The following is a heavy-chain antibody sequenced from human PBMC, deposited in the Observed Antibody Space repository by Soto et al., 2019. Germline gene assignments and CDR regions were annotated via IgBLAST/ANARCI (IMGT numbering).Heavy chain of an antibody. CDR1: GYSFTSYW. Sequence: GESLKISCKASGYSFTSYWICLVRQMPGKGVEWMGIIYPGDSDTSYSPSFQGQVTISADKSISTAYLQWSRLTASDTAMYYCALILNRNWFDPWGQGTLVTVSS. D-gene: IGHD2-15*01. CDR2: IYPGDSDT. V-gene: IGHV5-51*01. CDR3: ALILNRNWFDP. J-gene: IGHJ5*02.